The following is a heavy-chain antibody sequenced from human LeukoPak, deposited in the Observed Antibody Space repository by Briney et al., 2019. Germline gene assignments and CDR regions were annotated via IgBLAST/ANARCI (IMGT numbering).Heavy chain of an antibody. Sequence: PGGSLRLSCAASGFTFSSYAMSWVRQAPGKGLEWVSAISGSGGSTYYADSVKGRFTISRDNAKNSLYLQMSSLRAEDTAVYYCARDRGVTPFYYGMDVWGQGTTVTVSS. J-gene: IGHJ6*02. CDR2: ISGSGGST. D-gene: IGHD2-21*02. V-gene: IGHV3-23*01. CDR3: ARDRGVTPFYYGMDV. CDR1: GFTFSSYA.